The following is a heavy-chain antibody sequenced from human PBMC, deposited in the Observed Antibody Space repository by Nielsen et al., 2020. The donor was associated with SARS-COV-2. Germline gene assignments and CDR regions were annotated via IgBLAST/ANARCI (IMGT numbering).Heavy chain of an antibody. D-gene: IGHD6-13*01. V-gene: IGHV3-49*03. CDR3: TRAISIAAAGTESRY. J-gene: IGHJ4*02. Sequence: GESLKISCTASGFTFGDYAMSWFRQAPGKGLEWVGFIRSKAYGGTTEYAASVKGRFTISRDDSKSIAYLQMNSLKTEDTAVYYCTRAISIAAAGTESRYWGQGTLVTVSS. CDR1: GFTFGDYA. CDR2: IRSKAYGGTT.